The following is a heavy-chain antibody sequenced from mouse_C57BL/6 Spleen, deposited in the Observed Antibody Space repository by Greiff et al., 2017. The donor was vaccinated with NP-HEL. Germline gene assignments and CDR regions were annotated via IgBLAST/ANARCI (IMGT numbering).Heavy chain of an antibody. D-gene: IGHD2-3*01. Sequence: VQLQQSGTELVKPGASVKLSCKASGYTFTSYWMHWVKQRPGQGLEWIGNINPSNGGTNYNEKFKSKATLTVDKSSSTAYMQLSSLTSEDSAVYYCARGGWLKGYYLDYWGQGTTLTVSS. CDR1: GYTFTSYW. CDR2: INPSNGGT. J-gene: IGHJ2*01. V-gene: IGHV1-53*01. CDR3: ARGGWLKGYYLDY.